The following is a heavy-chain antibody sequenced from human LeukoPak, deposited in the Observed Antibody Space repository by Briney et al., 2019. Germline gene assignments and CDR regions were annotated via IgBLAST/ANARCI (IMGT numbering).Heavy chain of an antibody. V-gene: IGHV4-34*01. D-gene: IGHD3-16*02. Sequence: SETLSLTCTVSGGSISSYYWSWIRQPPGKGLEWIGEVNHSGSTNYNPSLKSRVTISVDTSKNQFSLKLSSVTAADTAVYSCARGSFGGLIVLEYWGQGALVTVSS. J-gene: IGHJ4*02. CDR1: GGSISSYY. CDR2: VNHSGST. CDR3: ARGSFGGLIVLEY.